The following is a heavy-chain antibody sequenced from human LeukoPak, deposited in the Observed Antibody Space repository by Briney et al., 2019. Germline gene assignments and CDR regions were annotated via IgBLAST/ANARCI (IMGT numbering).Heavy chain of an antibody. J-gene: IGHJ4*02. D-gene: IGHD1-26*01. CDR2: IYYSGSI. V-gene: IGHV4-30-4*01. Sequence: SQTLSLTCTVSGGSISSGDYYWSWIRQPPGRGLEWIVYIYYSGSIYYNPSLKSRLTISVDTSKNQFSLKLSSVTAADTAVYYCARAWIVGATWFDYWGQGTLVTVSS. CDR1: GGSISSGDYY. CDR3: ARAWIVGATWFDY.